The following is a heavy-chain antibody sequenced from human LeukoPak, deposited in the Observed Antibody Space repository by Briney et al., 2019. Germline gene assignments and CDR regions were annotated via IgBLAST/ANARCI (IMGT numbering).Heavy chain of an antibody. CDR3: ARGYGSYSPLYFDY. D-gene: IGHD1-26*01. Sequence: GGSLSLSCAASGFTVSSNYMSWVRQAPGKGLEWVSVIYSGGSTYYADSGKGRFTISRDNSKNTLYLQMNRLRAEDTAVYYCARGYGSYSPLYFDYWGQGTLVTVSS. J-gene: IGHJ4*02. CDR2: IYSGGST. CDR1: GFTVSSNY. V-gene: IGHV3-53*01.